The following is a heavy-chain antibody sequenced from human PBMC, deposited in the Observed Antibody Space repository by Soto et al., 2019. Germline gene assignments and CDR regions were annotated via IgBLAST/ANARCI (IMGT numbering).Heavy chain of an antibody. CDR3: ARVSDYGDSTDY. V-gene: IGHV1-69*13. D-gene: IGHD4-17*01. CDR2: IIPIFGTA. J-gene: IGHJ4*02. CDR1: GGTFSCYA. Sequence: SVKVSCKASGGTFSCYAISWVRQAPGQGLEWMGGIIPIFGTANYAQKFQGRVTITADESTSTAYMELSSLRSEDTAVYYCARVSDYGDSTDYWGQGTLVTVSS.